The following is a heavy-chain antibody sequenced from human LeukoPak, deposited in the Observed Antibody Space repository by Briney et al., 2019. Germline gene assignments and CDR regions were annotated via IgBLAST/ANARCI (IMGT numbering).Heavy chain of an antibody. V-gene: IGHV3-30*18. CDR3: AKDRTVVGATSFDY. D-gene: IGHD1-26*01. CDR2: IAYEGSVK. J-gene: IGHJ4*02. CDR1: GFPFSTFG. Sequence: GGSLRLSCAASGFPFSTFGMHWVRQAPGKGLEWVAAIAYEGSVKYYPDSLKGRLTISRDNSKNTLYLQMNSLRTEDTAVYSCAKDRTVVGATSFDYWGLGTLVTVSS.